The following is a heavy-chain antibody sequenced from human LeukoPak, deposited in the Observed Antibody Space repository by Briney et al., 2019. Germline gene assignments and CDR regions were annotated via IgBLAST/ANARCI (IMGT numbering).Heavy chain of an antibody. CDR3: ARGPSIAAAGTQFDY. CDR2: IYSSGST. J-gene: IGHJ4*02. D-gene: IGHD6-13*01. Sequence: SETLSLTCAVSGGSISSYFWTWIRQPAGKGLEWIGHIYSSGSTKYNPSLKSRVTMSLDTSKNQFSLKLTSVTAADTAIYYCARGPSIAAAGTQFDYWGQGTLVTVSS. CDR1: GGSISSYF. V-gene: IGHV4-4*07.